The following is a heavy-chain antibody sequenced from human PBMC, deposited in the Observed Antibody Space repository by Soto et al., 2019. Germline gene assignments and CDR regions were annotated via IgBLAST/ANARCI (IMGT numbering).Heavy chain of an antibody. CDR1: GFTFSNYW. V-gene: IGHV3-7*01. CDR2: IKQDGSVK. J-gene: IGHJ4*02. Sequence: GGSLRLSCAASGFTFSNYWMTWVRQAPGKGLEWVANIKQDGSVKYYVDSVKGRFTMSRDNAKNSVYLQMNSLRAEDTAVYYCARIGYSSSSLDYWGQGTLVTVSS. D-gene: IGHD6-6*01. CDR3: ARIGYSSSSLDY.